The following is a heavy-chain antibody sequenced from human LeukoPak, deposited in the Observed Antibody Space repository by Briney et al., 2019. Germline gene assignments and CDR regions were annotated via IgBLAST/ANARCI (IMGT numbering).Heavy chain of an antibody. V-gene: IGHV4-39*07. Sequence: PSETLSLTCTVSGGSISSSSYYWGWIRQPPGKGLEWIGSIYYSGSTYYNPSRKSRVTISVDTSKNQFSLKLSSVTAADTAVYYCARFRRHITMVRGVIIFEYYFDYWGQGTLVTVSS. CDR3: ARFRRHITMVRGVIIFEYYFDY. J-gene: IGHJ4*02. CDR2: IYYSGST. CDR1: GGSISSSSYY. D-gene: IGHD3-10*01.